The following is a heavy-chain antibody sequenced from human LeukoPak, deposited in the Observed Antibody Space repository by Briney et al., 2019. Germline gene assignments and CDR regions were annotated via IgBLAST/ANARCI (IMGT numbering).Heavy chain of an antibody. V-gene: IGHV3-20*04. Sequence: PGGSLRLSCAASGFTFSAYWMHWVRQAPGKGLEWVSGINWNGGSTGYADSEKGRFTISRDNAKNSLYLQMNSLRAEDTALYYCARVATIAGGFDYWGQGTLVTVSS. J-gene: IGHJ4*02. CDR2: INWNGGST. D-gene: IGHD5-12*01. CDR3: ARVATIAGGFDY. CDR1: GFTFSAYW.